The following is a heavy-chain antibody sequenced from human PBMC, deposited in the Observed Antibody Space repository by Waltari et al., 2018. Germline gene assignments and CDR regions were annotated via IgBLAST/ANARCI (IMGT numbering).Heavy chain of an antibody. CDR1: GGTFSSYA. CDR2: IIPNLSTA. CDR3: ATGDWGYSYGYFDY. V-gene: IGHV1-69*01. Sequence: QVQLVQSGAEVKKPGSSVKVSCKASGGTFSSYAISWVRQAPGQGLEWMGGIIPNLSTAHYAQKFQGRVTITADESTSTAYMELSSLRSEDTAVYYCATGDWGYSYGYFDYWGQGTLVTVSS. J-gene: IGHJ4*02. D-gene: IGHD5-18*01.